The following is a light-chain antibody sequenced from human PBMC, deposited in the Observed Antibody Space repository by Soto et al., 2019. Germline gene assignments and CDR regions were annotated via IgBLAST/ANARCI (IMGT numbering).Light chain of an antibody. V-gene: IGKV1-5*01. CDR3: QQYNIYPWT. Sequence: DIQMTLSPSTLSASLGDGFTMACRASQSISNRLAWYQQRPGKAPKYLIYDASTLDSGAPSRFSGSGSGTEFTLSISSLQPDDFATYYCQQYNIYPWTFGQGTKVDIK. CDR1: QSISNR. CDR2: DAS. J-gene: IGKJ1*01.